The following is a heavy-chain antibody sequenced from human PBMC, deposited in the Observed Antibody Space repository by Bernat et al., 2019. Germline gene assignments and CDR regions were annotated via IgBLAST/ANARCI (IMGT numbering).Heavy chain of an antibody. J-gene: IGHJ4*02. CDR1: GFIFHTYV. CDR3: VRDNTNWAIDY. D-gene: IGHD7-27*01. V-gene: IGHV3-43*02. CDR2: ICHDSSTT. Sequence: VQLVESGGGVIQPGRSLRLSCAPSGFIFHTYVMHWVRQAPGMGLEWVSLICHDSSTTYYADSVKGRFTISRDNSKNSLYLQMNRLRVEDTALYYFVRDNTNWAIDYWGRGTLVTVSS.